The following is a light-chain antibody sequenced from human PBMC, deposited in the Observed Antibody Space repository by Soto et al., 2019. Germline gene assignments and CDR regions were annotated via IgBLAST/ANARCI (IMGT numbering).Light chain of an antibody. CDR2: EVS. Sequence: QSALTQPASVSGSPGQSVTISCTGTSSDVGGYNYVSWYQQHPGKAPKLMIYEVSNRPSGVSNRFSGSKSGNTASLTVFGLQAEDEADYYCSSYTSSSTWVFGGRTKVTVL. J-gene: IGLJ3*02. CDR3: SSYTSSSTWV. CDR1: SSDVGGYNY. V-gene: IGLV2-14*01.